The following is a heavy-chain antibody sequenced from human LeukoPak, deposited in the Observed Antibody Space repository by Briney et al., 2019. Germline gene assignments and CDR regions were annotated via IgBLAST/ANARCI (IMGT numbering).Heavy chain of an antibody. CDR2: IHHSGAT. J-gene: IGHJ4*02. D-gene: IGHD3-3*01. Sequence: SETLSLTCDVSGYSITNGYYWGWIRQPPGKGLQWIGSIHHSGATSYNPSLKTRVTTSVDTSKNQFSLRLSSVTAADTAVYFCAVSFGGYDAGFYWVQGTLVTVSS. CDR1: GYSITNGYY. CDR3: AVSFGGYDAGFY. V-gene: IGHV4-38-2*01.